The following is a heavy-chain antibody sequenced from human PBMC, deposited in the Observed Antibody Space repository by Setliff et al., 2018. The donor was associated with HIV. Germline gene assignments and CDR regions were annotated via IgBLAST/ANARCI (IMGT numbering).Heavy chain of an antibody. V-gene: IGHV4-34*01. Sequence: PSETLSLTCAVYDGSFSGYYWSWIRQPPGKGLEWIGEIDHSGSTNYNPSLRSRVIMSMDTSKNQFSLKVNSVTAADTAVYYCARERYFYHNDGSRSRHFDYWGQGALVTVSS. J-gene: IGHJ4*02. CDR1: DGSFSGYY. D-gene: IGHD3-10*01. CDR2: IDHSGST. CDR3: ARERYFYHNDGSRSRHFDY.